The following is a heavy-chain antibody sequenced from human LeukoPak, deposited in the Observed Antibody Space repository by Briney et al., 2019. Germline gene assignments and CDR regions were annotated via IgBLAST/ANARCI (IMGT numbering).Heavy chain of an antibody. Sequence: SVKVSCKASGGTFSSYAISWVRQAPGQGLEWMGRTIPILGIANYAQKFQGRVTITADKSTSTAYMELSSLRSEDTAVYYCAGAAQPGYSYGWRNYYYGMDVWGQGTTATVSS. CDR3: AGAAQPGYSYGWRNYYYGMDV. D-gene: IGHD5-18*01. CDR2: TIPILGIA. J-gene: IGHJ6*02. V-gene: IGHV1-69*04. CDR1: GGTFSSYA.